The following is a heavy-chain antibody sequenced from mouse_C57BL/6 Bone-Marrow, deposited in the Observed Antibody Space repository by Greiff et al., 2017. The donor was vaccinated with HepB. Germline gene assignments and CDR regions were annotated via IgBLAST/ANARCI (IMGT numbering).Heavy chain of an antibody. J-gene: IGHJ3*01. CDR2: INPNNGGT. CDR1: GYTFTDYY. CDR3: ARYRPYPWFAY. Sequence: EVQLQQSGPELVKPGASVKISCKASGYTFTDYYMNWVKQSHGKSLEWIGDINPNNGGTSYNQKFKGKATLTVDKSSSTAYMELRSLTSEDSAVYYCARYRPYPWFAYWGQGTLVTVSA. D-gene: IGHD6-5*01. V-gene: IGHV1-26*01.